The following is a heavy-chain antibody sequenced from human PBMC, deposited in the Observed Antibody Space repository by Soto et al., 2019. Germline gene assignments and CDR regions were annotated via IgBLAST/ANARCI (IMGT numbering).Heavy chain of an antibody. CDR2: ISYDGSYT. CDR3: AKGRGASTTYYFDC. D-gene: IGHD4-17*01. J-gene: IGHJ4*02. Sequence: PGGSLRLSCAASGFIFKSYGMHWVRQAPGKGLEWVALISYDGSYTYHADPVQGRFTISRGNSKNTVYLQMNSLRPEDTAVYYCAKGRGASTTYYFDCWGQGTLVTVSS. V-gene: IGHV3-30*18. CDR1: GFIFKSYG.